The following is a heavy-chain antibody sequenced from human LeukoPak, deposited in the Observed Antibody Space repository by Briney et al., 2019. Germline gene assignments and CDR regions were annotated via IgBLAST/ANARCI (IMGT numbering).Heavy chain of an antibody. V-gene: IGHV1-18*01. CDR2: ISAYNGNT. Sequence: ASVKVSRKASGYTFTSYGISWVRQAPGQGLEWMGWISAYNGNTNYAQKLQGRVTMTTDTSTSTAYMELRSLRSDDTAVYYCARAFASGSYYYYYYYYMDVWGKGTTVTVSS. D-gene: IGHD1-26*01. CDR1: GYTFTSYG. J-gene: IGHJ6*03. CDR3: ARAFASGSYYYYYYYYMDV.